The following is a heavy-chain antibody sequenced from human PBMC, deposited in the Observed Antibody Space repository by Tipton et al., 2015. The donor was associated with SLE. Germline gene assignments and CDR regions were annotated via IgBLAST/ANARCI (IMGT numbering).Heavy chain of an antibody. CDR1: GFTFTSYG. Sequence: SLRLSCTASGFTFTSYGMHWVRQAPGKGLEWLAFIRYDGANKYYADSVKDRFSISRDHYKNTLYLQMNSLSAEDTAVYYCARGGGGSSYYFDYWGQGTLVTVSS. V-gene: IGHV3-30*02. J-gene: IGHJ4*02. D-gene: IGHD2-15*01. CDR2: IRYDGANK. CDR3: ARGGGGSSYYFDY.